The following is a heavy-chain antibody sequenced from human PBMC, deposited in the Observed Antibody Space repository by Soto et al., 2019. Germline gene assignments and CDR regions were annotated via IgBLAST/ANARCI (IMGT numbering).Heavy chain of an antibody. V-gene: IGHV1-18*01. Sequence: ASVKVSCKASGYTFTNCGISWVRQAPGQGLEWMGWISAYNGNTNHAQNHQGRVTMTTDPTTSTAYMEPRSPKSDDTTENNYERGVGSGSYYNQYNWFDPWGQGTLVTAPQ. CDR1: GYTFTNCG. CDR2: ISAYNGNT. J-gene: IGHJ5*02. CDR3: ERGVGSGSYYNQYNWFDP. D-gene: IGHD3-10*01.